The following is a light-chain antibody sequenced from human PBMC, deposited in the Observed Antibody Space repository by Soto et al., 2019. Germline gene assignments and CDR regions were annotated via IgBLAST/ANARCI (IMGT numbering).Light chain of an antibody. CDR2: GAS. Sequence: ETVMTQSPVTLSVSPGERATLSCRASQSVSSSLACYQQKPGQAPKVLIYGASNRATGIPARFSGSWSGTEFTLTISSLQYEDFAVYYCQQYNNWPPTFGQGTKVEI. CDR1: QSVSSS. CDR3: QQYNNWPPT. J-gene: IGKJ1*01. V-gene: IGKV3-15*01.